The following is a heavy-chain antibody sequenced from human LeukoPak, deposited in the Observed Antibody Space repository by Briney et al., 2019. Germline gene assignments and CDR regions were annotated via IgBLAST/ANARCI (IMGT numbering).Heavy chain of an antibody. CDR1: GSTFNTYW. CDR2: VRQDGGEG. V-gene: IGHV3-7*03. D-gene: IGHD4-17*01. Sequence: RPGGSLRLSCAASGSTFNTYWMTWVRQAPGRGLEWVANVRQDGGEGHYVDSVKGRFTVSRDNAENSLYLQLNSLRTEDTAVYYCARGGHDYGDSWGQGTLVTVSS. CDR3: ARGGHDYGDS. J-gene: IGHJ4*02.